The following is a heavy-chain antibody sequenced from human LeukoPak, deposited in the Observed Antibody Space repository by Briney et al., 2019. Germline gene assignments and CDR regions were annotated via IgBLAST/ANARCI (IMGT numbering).Heavy chain of an antibody. CDR3: ARRITIFRGPNWFDP. CDR2: IYYSGST. J-gene: IGHJ5*02. D-gene: IGHD3-3*01. V-gene: IGHV4-61*08. Sequence: SGPALVKPTQTLTLTCTFSGFSLSTSGMCVSWIRQPPGKGLEWIGYIYYSGSTNYNPSLKSRVTISVDTSKNQFSLKLSSVTAADTAVYYCARRITIFRGPNWFDPWGQGTLVTVSS. CDR1: GFSLSTSGMC.